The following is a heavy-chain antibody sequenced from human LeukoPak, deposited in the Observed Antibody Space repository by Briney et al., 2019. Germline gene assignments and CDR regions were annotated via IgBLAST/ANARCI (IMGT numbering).Heavy chain of an antibody. D-gene: IGHD1-26*01. CDR3: ARGVGARFDY. CDR2: VHSNGDT. J-gene: IGHJ4*02. V-gene: IGHV4-4*07. CDR1: GASIRTYF. Sequence: SETLSLTCTVSGASIRTYFWSWSRQPAGKGLEWIGRVHSNGDTYYNPSLKSRVTMSVDTSKNQFSLKLSSVTAADTAVYYCARGVGARFDYWGQGTLVTVSS.